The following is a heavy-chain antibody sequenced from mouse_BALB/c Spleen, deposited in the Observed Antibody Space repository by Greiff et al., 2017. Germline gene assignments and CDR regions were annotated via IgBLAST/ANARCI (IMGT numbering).Heavy chain of an antibody. Sequence: EVMLVESGGGLVQPGGSLRLSCATSGFTFTDYYMSWVRQPPGKALEWLGFIRNKANGYTTEYSASVKGRFTISRDNSQSILYLQMNTLGAEDSATYYCARDFDYWGEGTLVTVSA. CDR3: ARDFDY. CDR1: GFTFTDYY. V-gene: IGHV7-3*02. J-gene: IGHJ3*01. CDR2: IRNKANGYTT.